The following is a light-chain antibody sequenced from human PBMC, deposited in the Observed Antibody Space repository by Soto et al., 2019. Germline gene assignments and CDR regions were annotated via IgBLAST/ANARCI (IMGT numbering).Light chain of an antibody. CDR3: QQYNNWHRT. Sequence: EIVMPPSPATLSFSPGERAPLSCRASQSVSSNLAWYQQKHGQAPRLLIYGESTRATGIPARFSGSGSGKEFTITISSLQYEDFEVYYCQQYNNWHRTFGQGTKVDIK. CDR1: QSVSSN. CDR2: GES. J-gene: IGKJ1*01. V-gene: IGKV3-15*01.